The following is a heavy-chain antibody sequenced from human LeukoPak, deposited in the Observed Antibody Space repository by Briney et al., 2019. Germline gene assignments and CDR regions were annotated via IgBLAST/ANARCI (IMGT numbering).Heavy chain of an antibody. J-gene: IGHJ4*02. CDR2: IYSGGST. CDR1: GFTVSSNY. V-gene: IGHV3-53*01. D-gene: IGHD4-17*01. CDR3: ARASSYGDYVGW. Sequence: GGSLRLSCAASGFTVSSNYMSWVRQAPGKGLEWVSVIYSGGSTYYADSVKGRFTISRDNSKNTLYLQMNGLRAEDTAVSYCARASSYGDYVGWGGQGPLATVSS.